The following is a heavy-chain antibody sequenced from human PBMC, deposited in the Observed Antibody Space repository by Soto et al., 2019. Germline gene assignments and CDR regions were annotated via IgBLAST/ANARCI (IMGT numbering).Heavy chain of an antibody. J-gene: IGHJ4*02. D-gene: IGHD4-4*01. CDR1: GGSISSGDYY. CDR2: IYYSGST. Sequence: NPSETLSLTCTVSGGSISSGDYYWSWIRQPPGKGLEWIGYIYYSGSTYYNPSLKSRVTISVDTSKNQFSLKLSSVTAADTAVYYCARVTSYSNYVGYWGQGTLVTVSS. CDR3: ARVTSYSNYVGY. V-gene: IGHV4-30-4*01.